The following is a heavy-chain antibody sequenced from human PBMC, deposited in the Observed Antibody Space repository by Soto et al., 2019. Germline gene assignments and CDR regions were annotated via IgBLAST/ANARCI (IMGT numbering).Heavy chain of an antibody. CDR2: INAGNGNT. CDR1: GYTFTSYA. Sequence: ASVKVSWKASGYTFTSYARHWVRQAPGQRLEWMGWINAGNGNTKYSQKFQGRVTITRDTSASTAYMELSSLRSEDTAVYYCARDFYDSSPYYYYGMDVRGQGTTVTVSS. J-gene: IGHJ6*02. D-gene: IGHD3-22*01. V-gene: IGHV1-3*01. CDR3: ARDFYDSSPYYYYGMDV.